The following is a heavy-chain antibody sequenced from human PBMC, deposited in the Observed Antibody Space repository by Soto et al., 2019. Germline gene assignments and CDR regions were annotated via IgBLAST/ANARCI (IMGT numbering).Heavy chain of an antibody. Sequence: QVQLVQSGAEVKKPGSSVKVSCKASGGTFSSNSISWVRQAPGQGLEWLGRIIPMVGVTDYAQNFQGRVTITADKSTNTAYMELSSLRSEDTAVYYCARMNPQLVQDYWGQGTLVTVSS. CDR1: GGTFSSNS. D-gene: IGHD6-6*01. CDR2: IIPMVGVT. J-gene: IGHJ4*02. V-gene: IGHV1-69*02. CDR3: ARMNPQLVQDY.